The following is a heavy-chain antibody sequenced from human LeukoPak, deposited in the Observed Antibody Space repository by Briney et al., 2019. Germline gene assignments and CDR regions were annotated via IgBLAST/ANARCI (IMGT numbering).Heavy chain of an antibody. CDR2: IYSGGST. CDR1: GFTVSSNY. D-gene: IGHD3-22*01. J-gene: IGHJ4*02. V-gene: IGHV3-53*01. CDR3: AREARYYDSSAY. Sequence: GGSLRLSCAASGFTVSSNYMSWVRQAPGKGLEWVSVIYSGGSTYYADSVKGRFTISRDNSKNTLYLQMNSRRAEDTAVYYCAREARYYDSSAYWGQGTLVTVSS.